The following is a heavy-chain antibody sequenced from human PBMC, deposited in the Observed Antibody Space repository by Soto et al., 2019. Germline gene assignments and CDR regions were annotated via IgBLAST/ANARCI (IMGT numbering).Heavy chain of an antibody. CDR2: IIPIFGTA. V-gene: IGHV1-69*13. CDR1: GGTFSSYA. Sequence: ASVKVSCKASGGTFSSYAISWVRQAPGQGLEWMGGIIPIFGTANYAQKFQGRVTITADESTSTAYMELSSLRSEDTAVYYCARAVYCSGGSCYSGVGYYYYGMDVWGQGTTVTVSS. J-gene: IGHJ6*02. D-gene: IGHD2-15*01. CDR3: ARAVYCSGGSCYSGVGYYYYGMDV.